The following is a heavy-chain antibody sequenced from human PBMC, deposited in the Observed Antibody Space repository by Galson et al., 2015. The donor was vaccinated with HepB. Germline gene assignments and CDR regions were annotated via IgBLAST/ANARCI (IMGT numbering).Heavy chain of an antibody. CDR2: ISAYNGNT. J-gene: IGHJ3*02. CDR1: GYTFTSYG. V-gene: IGHV1-18*01. D-gene: IGHD3-22*01. CDR3: ARFYYDSSGYPDAFDI. Sequence: VKVSCKASGYTFTSYGISWVRQAPGQGLEWMGWISAYNGNTNYAQKLQGRVTMTTDTSTSTAYMELRSLRSDDTAVYYCARFYYDSSGYPDAFDIWGQGTMVTVSS.